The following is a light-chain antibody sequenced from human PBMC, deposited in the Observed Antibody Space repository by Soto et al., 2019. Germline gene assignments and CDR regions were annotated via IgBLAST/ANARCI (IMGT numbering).Light chain of an antibody. CDR2: DVR. J-gene: IGLJ2*01. CDR3: SSYSVSSTLLI. CDR1: SSDVGGYNY. V-gene: IGLV2-14*01. Sequence: QSALTQPASVSGSPGQSITISCTGTSSDVGGYNYVSWYQQHPGKAPKLMIYDVRNRPSGVSNHFSGSKSGNTASLTISGLQAEDEADYYCSSYSVSSTLLIFGVGTQLTVL.